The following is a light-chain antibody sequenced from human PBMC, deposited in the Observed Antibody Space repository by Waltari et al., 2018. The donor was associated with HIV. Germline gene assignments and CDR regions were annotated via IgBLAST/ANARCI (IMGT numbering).Light chain of an antibody. Sequence: QSALTQPASVSGSPGQSITISCTGTSSAVGSYNLVSWYQQHPGKAPKLMIYEGSKRPSGFSNRFSGSKSGNTASLTISGLQAEDEADYYCCSYAGSSTSVVFGGGTKLTVL. V-gene: IGLV2-23*01. CDR2: EGS. J-gene: IGLJ2*01. CDR1: SSAVGSYNL. CDR3: CSYAGSSTSVV.